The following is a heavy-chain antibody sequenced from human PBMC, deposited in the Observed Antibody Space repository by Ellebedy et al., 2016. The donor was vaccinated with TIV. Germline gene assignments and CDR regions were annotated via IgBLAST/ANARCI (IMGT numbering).Heavy chain of an antibody. CDR3: AKDCGDYNEIVGWFDP. Sequence: GESLKISXAASGFTFNKYGIHWVRQAPGKGLEWVAVISYDGSSKKYANSVRGQFTISRDNSKNTLYLQMNSLRPEDTAVYYCAKDCGDYNEIVGWFDPWGQGTLVTVSS. CDR2: ISYDGSSK. D-gene: IGHD1-14*01. CDR1: GFTFNKYG. V-gene: IGHV3-30*18. J-gene: IGHJ5*02.